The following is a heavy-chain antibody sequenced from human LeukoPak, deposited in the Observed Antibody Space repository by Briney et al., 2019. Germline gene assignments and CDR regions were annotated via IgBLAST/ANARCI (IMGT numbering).Heavy chain of an antibody. Sequence: GESLKISCKGSGYSFASYWIGWVRQLPGKGLEWVGIMYPGNSDTRYSPSFQGQVTISADKSITTAYLQWSSLQASDTALYSCGKQEISPGSWYYSAYGGQGTLVTVPS. J-gene: IGHJ4*02. D-gene: IGHD6-13*01. CDR2: MYPGNSDT. CDR3: GKQEISPGSWYYSAY. CDR1: GYSFASYW. V-gene: IGHV5-51*01.